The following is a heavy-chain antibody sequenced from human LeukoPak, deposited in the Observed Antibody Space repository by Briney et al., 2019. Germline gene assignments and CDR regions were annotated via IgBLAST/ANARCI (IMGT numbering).Heavy chain of an antibody. Sequence: ASVKVSCKASGYTFTGYSMHWVRQAPGQGLEWMGWINPNSGGTNYAQKFQGRVTTTGDTSISTAYMELSRLRSDDTAVYYCARDGEAVSNSFDYWGQGTLVTVSS. CDR1: GYTFTGYS. CDR3: ARDGEAVSNSFDY. CDR2: INPNSGGT. J-gene: IGHJ4*02. V-gene: IGHV1-2*02. D-gene: IGHD6-19*01.